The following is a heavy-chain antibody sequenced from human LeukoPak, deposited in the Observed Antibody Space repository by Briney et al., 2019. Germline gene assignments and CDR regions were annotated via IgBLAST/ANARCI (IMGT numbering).Heavy chain of an antibody. J-gene: IGHJ4*02. CDR3: ARQSWYVDY. D-gene: IGHD6-13*01. CDR2: IYSSGST. V-gene: IGHV4-59*08. CDR1: GGSISSYY. Sequence: PSETLSLTCSVSGGSISSYYWSWIRQPPGKGLEWIGYIYSSGSTNYNPSLESRVTISEDTSKNQISLKLSSVTAADTAIYYCARQSWYVDYWGQGTLVTVSS.